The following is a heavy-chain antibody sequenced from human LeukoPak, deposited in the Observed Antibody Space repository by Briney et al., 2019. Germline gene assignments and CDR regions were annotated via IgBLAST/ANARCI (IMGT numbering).Heavy chain of an antibody. V-gene: IGHV3-23*01. CDR3: AKDRHAPGRYCSSTSCFPFDS. CDR2: ISGSGGST. Sequence: PGGSLRLSCVVSGFTFSSYAMSWVRQAPGKGLEWVSGISGSGGSTYYADSVKGRFTISRDNTKNTLYLQMNSLRAEDTAAYYCAKDRHAPGRYCSSTSCFPFDSWGQGTLVTVSS. CDR1: GFTFSSYA. J-gene: IGHJ5*01. D-gene: IGHD2-2*01.